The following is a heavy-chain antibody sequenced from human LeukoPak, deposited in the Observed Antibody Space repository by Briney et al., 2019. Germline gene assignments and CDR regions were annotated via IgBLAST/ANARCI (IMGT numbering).Heavy chain of an antibody. CDR3: AGRLWRRDGYNLSAFDI. CDR2: IYYSGST. V-gene: IGHV4-59*01. CDR1: GGSISSYY. J-gene: IGHJ3*02. Sequence: SETLSLTCTVSGGSISSYYWNWIRQPPGKGLEWIAYIYYSGSTNYNPSLKSRVTISVDTSKNQFSLKLSSVTAADTAVYYCAGRLWRRDGYNLSAFDIWGQGTMVTVSS. D-gene: IGHD5-24*01.